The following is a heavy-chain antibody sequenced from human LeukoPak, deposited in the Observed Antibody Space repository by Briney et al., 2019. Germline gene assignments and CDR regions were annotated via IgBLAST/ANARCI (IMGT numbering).Heavy chain of an antibody. CDR1: GFTFTNYW. D-gene: IGHD1-14*01. V-gene: IGHV3-74*01. CDR2: INSDGRAT. J-gene: IGHJ3*02. Sequence: GGSLRLSCATSGFTFTNYWMVWVRQAPGKGLVWVSRINSDGRATNYADSVKGRFTISRDNAKNSLYLQMNSLRAEDTAVYYCARDSGTEAFDIWGQGTMVTVSS. CDR3: ARDSGTEAFDI.